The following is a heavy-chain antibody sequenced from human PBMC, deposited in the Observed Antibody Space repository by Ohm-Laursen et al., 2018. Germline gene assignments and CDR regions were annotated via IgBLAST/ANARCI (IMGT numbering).Heavy chain of an antibody. CDR1: GFTVSSDY. D-gene: IGHD3-16*01. Sequence: SLRLSCSASGFTVSSDYMSWVRQAPGKGLEWVSVFYSGEHTYYAKSVRGRFTVSRDNSKNTLHLHMNSLRVEDTAVYYCARGPSTGGEGFLDYWGQGTLVTVSS. J-gene: IGHJ4*02. V-gene: IGHV3-53*01. CDR2: FYSGEHT. CDR3: ARGPSTGGEGFLDY.